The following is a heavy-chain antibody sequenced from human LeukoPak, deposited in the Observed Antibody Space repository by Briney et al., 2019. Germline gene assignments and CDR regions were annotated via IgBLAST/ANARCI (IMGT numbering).Heavy chain of an antibody. CDR3: ARDRGVGSSWPSDAFDI. Sequence: SETLSLTCTVSGGSISSSSYYWGWIRQPPGKGLEWIGSIYYSGSTYYNPSLKSRVTISVDTSKNQFSLKLSSVTAADTAVYSCARDRGVGSSWPSDAFDIWGQGTMVTVSS. CDR2: IYYSGST. V-gene: IGHV4-39*07. J-gene: IGHJ3*02. D-gene: IGHD6-13*01. CDR1: GGSISSSSYY.